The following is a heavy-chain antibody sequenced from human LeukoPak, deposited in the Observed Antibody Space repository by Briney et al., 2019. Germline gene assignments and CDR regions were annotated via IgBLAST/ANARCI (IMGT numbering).Heavy chain of an antibody. V-gene: IGHV3-9*01. J-gene: IGHJ3*02. CDR2: ITWNSRVK. CDR1: GFTFDNFA. D-gene: IGHD2-21*01. Sequence: PGRSLRLSCAASGFTFDNFAMHWVRQAPGKGLEWVSGITWNSRVKTYTPSVKGRFTISRDNAKNSLYLQMNSLRAEDTAVYYCAREVWTSNAFDIWGQGTMVTVSS. CDR3: AREVWTSNAFDI.